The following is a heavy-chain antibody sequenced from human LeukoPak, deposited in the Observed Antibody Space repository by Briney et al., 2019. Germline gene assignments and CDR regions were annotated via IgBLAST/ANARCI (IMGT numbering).Heavy chain of an antibody. J-gene: IGHJ4*02. Sequence: SETLSLTCAVYGGSFSGYYRSWIPQPPGKGLEWIGEINHSGSTNYNPSLKSRVTISVDTSKNQFSLKLSSVAAADTAVYYCAGNARASSDYWGQGTLVTVSS. CDR2: INHSGST. D-gene: IGHD2-2*01. V-gene: IGHV4-34*01. CDR3: AGNARASSDY. CDR1: GGSFSGYY.